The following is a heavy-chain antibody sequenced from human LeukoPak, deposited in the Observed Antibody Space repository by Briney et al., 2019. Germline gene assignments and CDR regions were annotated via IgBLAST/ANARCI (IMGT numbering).Heavy chain of an antibody. J-gene: IGHJ3*02. CDR1: GFTFSNAW. Sequence: PGGSLRLSCAASGFTFSNAWMSWVRQAPGKGLEWVGRIKSKTDGGTTDYAAPVKGRFTISRDDSKNTLYLQMNSLKTEDTAVCYCTTKFSYDAFDIWGQGTMVTVSS. CDR2: IKSKTDGGTT. CDR3: TTKFSYDAFDI. V-gene: IGHV3-15*01.